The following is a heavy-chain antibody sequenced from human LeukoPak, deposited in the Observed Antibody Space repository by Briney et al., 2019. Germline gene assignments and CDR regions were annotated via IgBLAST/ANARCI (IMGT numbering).Heavy chain of an antibody. CDR1: GFTFSNAW. CDR3: TTGVGFLEEINDY. Sequence: GGSLRLSCAASGFTFSNAWMSWVRQAPGKGLEWVGRIKSKTDGGTTDYAAPVKGRFTISRDDSKNTLYLQMNSLKTEDTAVYYCTTGVGFLEEINDYWGQGTLVTVSS. D-gene: IGHD3-3*02. CDR2: IKSKTDGGTT. J-gene: IGHJ4*02. V-gene: IGHV3-15*01.